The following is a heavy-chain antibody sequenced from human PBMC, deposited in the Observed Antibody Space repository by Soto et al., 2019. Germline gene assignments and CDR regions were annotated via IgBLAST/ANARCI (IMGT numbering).Heavy chain of an antibody. CDR3: AREDYYVLTDGMDV. CDR1: GGTFSSYT. D-gene: IGHD3-10*02. Sequence: QVQLVQSGAEVKKPGSSVKVSCKASGGTFSSYTISWVRQAPGQGLEWMGRIIPILGIANYAQKFQGRVTITADKSASTAYMELSSLRSEDTAVYYCAREDYYVLTDGMDVWGQGTTVTVSS. V-gene: IGHV1-69*08. J-gene: IGHJ6*02. CDR2: IIPILGIA.